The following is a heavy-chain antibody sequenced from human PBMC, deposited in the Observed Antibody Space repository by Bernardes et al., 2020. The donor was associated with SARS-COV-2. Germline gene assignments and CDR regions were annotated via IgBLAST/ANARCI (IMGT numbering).Heavy chain of an antibody. CDR1: DYSINSGYY. Sequence: SETLSPTCDVSDYSINSGYYWGWIRQSPGKGLQWIASIYHSGTTYYNPSLKSRVTISVDTSKNQFSLRVNSVTAADTAVYYCVRSDLTHGSHSWGQGTLVTVSA. V-gene: IGHV4-38-2*01. D-gene: IGHD3-10*01. CDR3: VRSDLTHGSHS. J-gene: IGHJ4*02. CDR2: IYHSGTT.